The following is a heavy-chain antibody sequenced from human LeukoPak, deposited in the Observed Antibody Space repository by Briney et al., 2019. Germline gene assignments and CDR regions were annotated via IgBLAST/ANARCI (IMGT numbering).Heavy chain of an antibody. D-gene: IGHD2-15*01. J-gene: IGHJ6*02. CDR2: INPNSGGT. CDR3: ARAPSYCTSGSCYYYYGLDV. CDR1: GYTFTGYY. Sequence: ASVKVSCKASGYTFTGYYMHWVRQAPGQGLEWMGWINPNSGGTNYAQKFQGRVTMTRNTSISTAYMELSRLRSDDTAVYYCARAPSYCTSGSCYYYYGLDVWGQGTTVTVSS. V-gene: IGHV1-2*02.